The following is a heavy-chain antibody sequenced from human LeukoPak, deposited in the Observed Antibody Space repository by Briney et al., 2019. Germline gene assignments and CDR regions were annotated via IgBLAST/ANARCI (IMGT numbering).Heavy chain of an antibody. J-gene: IGHJ3*02. CDR3: ARGRSRRYYGSGSIDAFDI. V-gene: IGHV3-23*01. CDR2: INGRGGST. D-gene: IGHD3-10*01. CDR1: GFTFSSYS. Sequence: GGSLRLSCAASGFTFSSYSMNWVRQAPGKGLEWVSGINGRGGSTYYADSVKGRFTISRDNSKNTLYLQMNSLRAEDTAVYYCARGRSRRYYGSGSIDAFDIWGQGTMVTVSS.